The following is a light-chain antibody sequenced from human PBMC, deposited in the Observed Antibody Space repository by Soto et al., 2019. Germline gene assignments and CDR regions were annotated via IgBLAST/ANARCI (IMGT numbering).Light chain of an antibody. J-gene: IGKJ4*01. CDR2: GAS. CDR3: QQDYNLPPLT. V-gene: IGKV3D-7*01. CDR1: QSVSSSY. Sequence: PGDRVTVSFRASQSVSSSYLTWYQQKPGQAPRLLIYGASTRATGIPARFSGSGSGTDFTLTISSLQPEDFAVYYCQQDYNLPPLTFGGGTKVDI.